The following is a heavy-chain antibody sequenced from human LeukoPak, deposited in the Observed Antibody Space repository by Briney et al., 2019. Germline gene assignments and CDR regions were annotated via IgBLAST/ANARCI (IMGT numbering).Heavy chain of an antibody. CDR1: GFTFSHYW. Sequence: GGSLRLSCTASGFTFSHYWMSWVRQAPGKGLQWVADTKQDEREKYYVDSVKGRFTISRDNAKNSMYLQMNSLRAEDTAVYYCARDRYCSDSSCPHFDYWGQGTLVTVSS. D-gene: IGHD2-15*01. J-gene: IGHJ4*02. CDR2: TKQDEREK. CDR3: ARDRYCSDSSCPHFDY. V-gene: IGHV3-7*01.